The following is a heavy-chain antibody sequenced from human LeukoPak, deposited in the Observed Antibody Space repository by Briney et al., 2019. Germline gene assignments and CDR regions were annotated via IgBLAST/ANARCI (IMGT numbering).Heavy chain of an antibody. V-gene: IGHV4-30-2*01. D-gene: IGHD5-12*01. CDR1: GGSISSGGYY. J-gene: IGHJ4*02. Sequence: SETLSLTCTVSGGSISSGGYYWSWIRQPPGKGLEWIGYIYHSGSTYYNPSLKSRVTISVDRSKNQFSLKLSSVTAADTAVYYCARGSGYDFDYWGQGTLVTVSS. CDR2: IYHSGST. CDR3: ARGSGYDFDY.